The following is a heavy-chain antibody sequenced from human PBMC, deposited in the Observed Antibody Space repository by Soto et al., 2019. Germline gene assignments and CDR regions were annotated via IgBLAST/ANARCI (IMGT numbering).Heavy chain of an antibody. V-gene: IGHV3-21*01. Sequence: GGSLRLSCAASGFTFSSYSMNWVRQAPGKGLEWVSSISSSSSYIYYADSVKGRFTISRDSAKNSLYLQMNSLRAEDTAVYYCAREVWSCGGDCRQFDYWGQGTLVTVSS. J-gene: IGHJ4*02. CDR1: GFTFSSYS. D-gene: IGHD2-21*02. CDR2: ISSSSSYI. CDR3: AREVWSCGGDCRQFDY.